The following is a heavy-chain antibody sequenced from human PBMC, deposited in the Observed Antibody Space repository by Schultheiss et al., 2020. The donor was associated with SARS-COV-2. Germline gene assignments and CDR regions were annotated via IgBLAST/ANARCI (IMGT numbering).Heavy chain of an antibody. J-gene: IGHJ4*02. CDR1: GYTFTNNG. V-gene: IGHV1-18*01. CDR2: ISAYNGIT. D-gene: IGHD2-15*01. Sequence: ASVKVSCKASGYTFTNNGINWVRQAPGQGLEWMGWISAYNGITDYAEKVQGRITMTTETSTNTAYMELRSLRSDDTAVYFCARGYCSGGSCYGVDYWGQGTLVTVSS. CDR3: ARGYCSGGSCYGVDY.